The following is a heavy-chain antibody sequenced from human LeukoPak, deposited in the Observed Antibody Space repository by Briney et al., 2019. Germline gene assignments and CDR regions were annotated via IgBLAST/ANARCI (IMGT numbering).Heavy chain of an antibody. Sequence: EASVKVSCKASGYTFTSYDINWVRQATGQGLEWMGWMNPNSGNTGYAQKFQGRVTITRNTSISTAYMELSSLRSEDTAVYYCARGIAVAGTWAMYYYYYMDVWGKGTTVTVSS. J-gene: IGHJ6*03. CDR2: MNPNSGNT. D-gene: IGHD6-19*01. CDR3: ARGIAVAGTWAMYYYYYMDV. CDR1: GYTFTSYD. V-gene: IGHV1-8*03.